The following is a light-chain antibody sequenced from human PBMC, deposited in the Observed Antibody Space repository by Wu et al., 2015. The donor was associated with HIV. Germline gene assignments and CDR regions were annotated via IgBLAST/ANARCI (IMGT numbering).Light chain of an antibody. CDR3: QQRNNWPPS. CDR1: QSVNNN. V-gene: IGKV3-11*01. J-gene: IGKJ4*01. CDR2: DAS. Sequence: EIVMTLSPATLSVSPGERATLSCRASQSVNNNLAWYQHKPGQAPRLLIYDASSRPSDIPDRFSGSGSGTDFSLTITSLAPEDFAVYFCQQRNNWPPSFGGGTKVENK.